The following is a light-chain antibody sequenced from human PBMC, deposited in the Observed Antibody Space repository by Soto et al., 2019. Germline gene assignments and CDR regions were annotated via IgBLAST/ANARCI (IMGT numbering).Light chain of an antibody. V-gene: IGKV4-1*01. CDR1: QSVLSNSNNKNY. J-gene: IGKJ5*01. Sequence: DIVMTQSPDSLAVSLGERATINCKSSQSVLSNSNNKNYLAWFQQKPGQPPKLLIYWASTRESGVPDRFSGSGSGTDFTLTISSLQAEDVAVYYCQQYYGTPITFGQGTRLEIK. CDR3: QQYYGTPIT. CDR2: WAS.